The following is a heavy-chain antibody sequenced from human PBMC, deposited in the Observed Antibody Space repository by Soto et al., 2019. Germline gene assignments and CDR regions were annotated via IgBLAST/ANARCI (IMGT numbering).Heavy chain of an antibody. CDR2: IKTKTYDETT. D-gene: IGHD3-10*01. CDR3: TRDLYGKAGYYYGMDV. J-gene: IGHJ6*02. CDR1: GFSLSNAW. V-gene: IGHV3-15*01. Sequence: EVQLVESGGGLVRPGGSLRLSCAASGFSLSNAWMNWVRQAPGKGLEWVARIKTKTYDETTDYAAAVKGRFTISRDDSKDTVTLQMNSLNTEDTAVYYCTRDLYGKAGYYYGMDVWGQGITVTVSS.